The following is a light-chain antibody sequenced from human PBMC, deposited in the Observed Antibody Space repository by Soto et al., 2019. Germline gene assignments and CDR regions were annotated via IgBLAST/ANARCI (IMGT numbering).Light chain of an antibody. V-gene: IGLV2-14*01. CDR3: SSYTSRSIVV. CDR2: EVI. J-gene: IGLJ2*01. CDR1: SSDIGGYDY. Sequence: QSALTQPASASGSPGQSITISCTGTSSDIGGYDYVSWYRQHPGKAPKLLIYEVIHRPSGVSNRFSGSKSGNTASLTISGLQADDEADYYCSSYTSRSIVVFGGGTKLTVL.